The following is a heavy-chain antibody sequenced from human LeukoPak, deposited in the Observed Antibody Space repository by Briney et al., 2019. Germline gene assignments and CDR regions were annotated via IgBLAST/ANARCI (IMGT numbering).Heavy chain of an antibody. J-gene: IGHJ4*02. CDR2: ISGSGGST. CDR1: GFTFSSYA. V-gene: IGHV3-23*01. D-gene: IGHD3-16*01. CDR3: TKDPLGELFFDY. Sequence: PGGSLRLSCAASGFTFSSYAMSWVRQAPGKGLEWVSAISGSGGSTYYADSVKGRFTISRDNSKNTLYLQMNSLRAEDTAVYYCTKDPLGELFFDYWGQGTLVTVSS.